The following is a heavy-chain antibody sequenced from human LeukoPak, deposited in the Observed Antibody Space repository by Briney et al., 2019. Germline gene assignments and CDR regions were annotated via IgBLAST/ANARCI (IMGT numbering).Heavy chain of an antibody. CDR2: INPNSGGT. CDR3: ARGARGTWAWGD. CDR1: GYTFTGYY. V-gene: IGHV1-2*06. Sequence: ASVKVSCKASGYTFTGYYMHWVRQAPGQGLEWMGRINPNSGGTNYAQKFQGRVTMTRDTSVSTAYMELSRLRSDDTAMYYCARGARGTWAWGDGGQGTLVTVSS. D-gene: IGHD3-10*01. J-gene: IGHJ4*02.